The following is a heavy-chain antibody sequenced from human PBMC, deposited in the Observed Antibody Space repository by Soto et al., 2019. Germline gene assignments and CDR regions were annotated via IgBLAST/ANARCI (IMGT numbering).Heavy chain of an antibody. J-gene: IGHJ5*02. V-gene: IGHV3-23*01. Sequence: EVQLLESGGGLVQPGGSLRLSCAASGFTFSSYAMSWVRQAPGKGLEWVSAISGSGGSTYYADSVKGRFTISRDNSKNTLYLRMNSLRAEDTPVYYCARHTGWKGGWFDPWGQGTLVTVSS. CDR3: ARHTGWKGGWFDP. CDR1: GFTFSSYA. CDR2: ISGSGGST. D-gene: IGHD6-19*01.